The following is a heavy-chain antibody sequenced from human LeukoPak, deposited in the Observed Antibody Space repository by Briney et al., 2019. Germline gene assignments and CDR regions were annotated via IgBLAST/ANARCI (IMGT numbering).Heavy chain of an antibody. J-gene: IGHJ4*02. CDR3: ARGVAGATTSSMVFDY. D-gene: IGHD1-26*01. V-gene: IGHV3-11*01. CDR1: GFTFSDYY. CDR2: ISSSGSTI. Sequence: GGSLRLSCAASGFTFSDYYMSWIRQAPGKGLEWVSYISSSGSTIYYADSVKGRFTISRDNAKNSLYLQMNSLRAEDTAVYYCARGVAGATTSSMVFDYWGQGTLVTVPS.